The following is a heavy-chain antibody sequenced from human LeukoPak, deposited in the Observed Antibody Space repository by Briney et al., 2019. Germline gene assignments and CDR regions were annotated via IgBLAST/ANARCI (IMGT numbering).Heavy chain of an antibody. CDR3: ATAGGYCSSTSCYAAEYFQH. J-gene: IGHJ1*01. CDR2: IYPGDSDT. V-gene: IGHV5-51*01. D-gene: IGHD2-2*01. CDR1: GYSFTSYW. Sequence: GESLKISCKGSGYSFTSYWIGWVRQMPGKGLEWMGTIYPGDSDTRYSPSFQGQVTISADKSISTAYLQWSSLKASDTAMYYCATAGGYCSSTSCYAAEYFQHWGQGTLVTVSS.